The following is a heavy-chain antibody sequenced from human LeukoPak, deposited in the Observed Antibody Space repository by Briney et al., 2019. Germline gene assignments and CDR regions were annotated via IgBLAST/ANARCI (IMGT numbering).Heavy chain of an antibody. J-gene: IGHJ4*02. V-gene: IGHV4-30-2*01. CDR3: ARAKGLDYYFDY. CDR1: GGSISSGGYS. CDR2: IYHSGST. D-gene: IGHD2-15*01. Sequence: PSETLSLTCAVSGGSISSGGYSWSWIRQPPGKGLEWIGYIYHSGSTYYNPSLKSRVTISVDRSKNQFSLKLSSVTAADTAVYYCARAKGLDYYFDYWGQGTLVTVSS.